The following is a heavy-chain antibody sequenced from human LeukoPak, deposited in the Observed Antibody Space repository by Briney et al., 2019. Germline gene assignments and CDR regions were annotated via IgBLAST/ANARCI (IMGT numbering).Heavy chain of an antibody. CDR3: ARQEGSYGSEVSFDY. J-gene: IGHJ4*02. V-gene: IGHV5-51*01. D-gene: IGHD5-18*01. CDR2: IYPGDSDT. CDR1: GYSFTSYW. Sequence: GESLKISRKGSGYSFTSYWIGWVRQMPGKGLEWMGIIYPGDSDTRYSPSFQGQVTISADKSISTAYLQWSSLKASDTAMYYCARQEGSYGSEVSFDYWGQGTLVTVSS.